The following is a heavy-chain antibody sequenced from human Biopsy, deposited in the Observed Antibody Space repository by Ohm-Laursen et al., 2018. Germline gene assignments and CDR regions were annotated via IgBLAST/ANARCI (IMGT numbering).Heavy chain of an antibody. D-gene: IGHD2/OR15-2a*01. Sequence: SETPLTCAVSGGSISSDYWSWIRQTPGKGLEWIGYIYYSGSTNYNPSLKSRVTISVDTSKNQFSLRLNSVTAADTAVYYCARATNSTGWPYYYFYGMDVWGQGTTVTVSS. V-gene: IGHV4-59*01. CDR2: IYYSGST. CDR3: ARATNSTGWPYYYFYGMDV. J-gene: IGHJ6*02. CDR1: GGSISSDY.